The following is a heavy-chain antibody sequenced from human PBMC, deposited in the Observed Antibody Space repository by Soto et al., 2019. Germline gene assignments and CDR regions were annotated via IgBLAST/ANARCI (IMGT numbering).Heavy chain of an antibody. Sequence: ASVKVSCKASGYTFTGYYMHWVRQAPGQGLEWMGWINPNSGGTNYAQKFQGWVTMTRDTSISTAYMELSRLRSDDTAVYYCARDGGITMVRGVSYGMDVWGQGTTVTVSS. J-gene: IGHJ6*02. CDR3: ARDGGITMVRGVSYGMDV. CDR1: GYTFTGYY. CDR2: INPNSGGT. D-gene: IGHD3-10*01. V-gene: IGHV1-2*04.